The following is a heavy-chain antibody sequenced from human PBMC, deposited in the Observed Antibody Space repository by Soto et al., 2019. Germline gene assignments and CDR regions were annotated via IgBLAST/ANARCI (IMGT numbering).Heavy chain of an antibody. D-gene: IGHD2-15*01. CDR3: AVTPNVVVAATPPTYYYGMDV. CDR2: IVVGSGNT. CDR1: GYTFTSYG. Sequence: SVKVSCKASGYTFTSYGISWVRQAPGQGLEWMGWIVVGSGNTNYAQKFQERVTITRDMSTSTAYMELSSLRSEDTAVYYCAVTPNVVVAATPPTYYYGMDVWGQGTTVTVSS. V-gene: IGHV1-58*02. J-gene: IGHJ6*02.